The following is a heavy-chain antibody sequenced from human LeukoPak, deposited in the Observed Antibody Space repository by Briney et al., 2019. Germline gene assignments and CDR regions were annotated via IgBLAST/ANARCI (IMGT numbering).Heavy chain of an antibody. D-gene: IGHD3-3*01. CDR1: GFTFSIYA. Sequence: GGSLRLSCAASGFTFSIYAMSWVRQAPGKGLEWVSAISGSGGSTYYADSVKGRFTISRDNSKNTLYLQMNCLRAEDTAVYYCEKDSITIFGVVIIPRFDYWGQGTLVTVSS. CDR3: EKDSITIFGVVIIPRFDY. J-gene: IGHJ4*02. CDR2: ISGSGGST. V-gene: IGHV3-23*01.